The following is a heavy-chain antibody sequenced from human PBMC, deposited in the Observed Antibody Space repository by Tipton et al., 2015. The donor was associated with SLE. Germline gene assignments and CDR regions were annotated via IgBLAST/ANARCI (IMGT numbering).Heavy chain of an antibody. CDR2: VYYSGST. CDR3: ARGGGRLGN. V-gene: IGHV4-39*07. J-gene: IGHJ4*02. D-gene: IGHD3-16*01. Sequence: TLSLTCTVSGGSISSSSYYWGWIRQSPGKGLEWIGSVYYSGSTYYNPSLKSRVTISEDTSKNQFSLKLSSVTAADTAVYYCARGGGRLGNWGQGTLVTVSS. CDR1: GGSISSSSYY.